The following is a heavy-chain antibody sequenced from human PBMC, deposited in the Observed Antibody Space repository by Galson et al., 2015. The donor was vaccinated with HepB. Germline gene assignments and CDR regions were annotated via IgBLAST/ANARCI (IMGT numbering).Heavy chain of an antibody. CDR2: IYSTETT. V-gene: IGHV4-4*07. CDR1: GGSLSDYY. J-gene: IGHJ5*02. CDR3: ARMGTRGVPAAFNWFDP. Sequence: SETLSLTCTVSGGSLSDYYWSWIRQPAGKGLEWIGHIYSTETTNYNPSLRGRLTMSIDTSKNQFSLKLNSVTAADTAVYYCARMGTRGVPAAFNWFDPWGQGTLVTVSS. D-gene: IGHD2-2*01.